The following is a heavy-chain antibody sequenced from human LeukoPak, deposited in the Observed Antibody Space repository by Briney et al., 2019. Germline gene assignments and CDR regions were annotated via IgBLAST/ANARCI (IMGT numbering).Heavy chain of an antibody. D-gene: IGHD5-12*01. V-gene: IGHV3-23*01. CDR2: LTDSGDAT. J-gene: IGHJ5*02. Sequence: GGSLRLSCAVSGFTFSHYAMSWVRQAPGTGLEWVGSLTDSGDATYYADSVKGRLTISRDNSNSTLYLHISGLRDEDTAVYYCARGYSHNSGGWLDPWGQRTLVTVSS. CDR3: ARGYSHNSGGWLDP. CDR1: GFTFSHYA.